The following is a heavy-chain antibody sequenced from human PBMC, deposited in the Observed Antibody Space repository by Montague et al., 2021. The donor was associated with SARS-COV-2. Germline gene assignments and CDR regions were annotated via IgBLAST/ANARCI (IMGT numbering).Heavy chain of an antibody. D-gene: IGHD3-3*01. CDR2: INHSGST. CDR1: DGSFSGYY. Sequence: SETLSLTCAVYDGSFSGYYWSWIRQPPGKGLEWIGEINHSGSTNYNPSLKSRVTISVDTSKNQFSLKLNSVSAADTAVYYCARGQVTIFGVLIMLPAAGALDIWGQGTMVTVSP. V-gene: IGHV4-34*01. CDR3: ARGQVTIFGVLIMLPAAGALDI. J-gene: IGHJ3*02.